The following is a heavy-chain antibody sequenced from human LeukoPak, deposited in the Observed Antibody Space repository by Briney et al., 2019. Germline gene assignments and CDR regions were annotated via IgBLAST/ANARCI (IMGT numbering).Heavy chain of an antibody. D-gene: IGHD3-22*01. CDR3: ARRKGDTYYYDSSGYRYYFDY. V-gene: IGHV4-38-2*01. CDR1: GYSISSGYY. J-gene: IGHJ4*02. Sequence: PSETLSLTCAVSGYSISSGYYWGWIRQPPGKGLEWIGSIYHSGSTYHNPSLKSRVTISVDTSKNLFSLKLSSVTAADTAVYYCARRKGDTYYYDSSGYRYYFDYWGQGTLVTVSS. CDR2: IYHSGST.